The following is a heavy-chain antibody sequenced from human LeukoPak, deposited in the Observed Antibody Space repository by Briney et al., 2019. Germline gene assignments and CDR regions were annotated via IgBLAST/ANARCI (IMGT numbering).Heavy chain of an antibody. V-gene: IGHV3-7*04. CDR3: AREVVVVRAAYFDY. Sequence: GGSPRLSCAASGFTFSSYWMSWVRQAPGKGLEWVANIKQDGSEKYYVDSMKGRFTISRDNAKNSLFLQMNSLRAEDTAVYYCAREVVVVRAAYFDYWGQGTLVTVSS. CDR2: IKQDGSEK. D-gene: IGHD2-15*01. J-gene: IGHJ4*02. CDR1: GFTFSSYW.